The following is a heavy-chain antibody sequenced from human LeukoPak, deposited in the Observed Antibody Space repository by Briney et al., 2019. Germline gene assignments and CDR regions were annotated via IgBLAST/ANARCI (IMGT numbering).Heavy chain of an antibody. Sequence: PGRSLRLSCAASGFTFDDYAMHWVRQAPGKGLEWVSGISWNSGSIGYADSVKGRFTISRDNAKNSLYLQMNSLRAEDTAVYYCATATLYYYYYMDVWGKGTTVTVSS. J-gene: IGHJ6*03. CDR1: GFTFDDYA. CDR3: ATATLYYYYYMDV. V-gene: IGHV3-9*01. CDR2: ISWNSGSI.